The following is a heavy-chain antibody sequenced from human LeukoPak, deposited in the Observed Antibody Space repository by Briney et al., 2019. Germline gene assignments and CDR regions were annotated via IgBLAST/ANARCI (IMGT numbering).Heavy chain of an antibody. CDR2: IYRSGST. D-gene: IGHD3-3*01. J-gene: IGHJ5*02. V-gene: IGHV4-38-2*02. CDR3: ARNFWSASRWFDP. Sequence: SETLSLTCSVSGYSISSGYYWGWIPQPPGKGLEWIGSIYRSGSTYYNPSFKSRVTISVDTSKSQFSLKLSSVTAADTAVYYCARNFWSASRWFDPWGQGTLVTVSS. CDR1: GYSISSGYY.